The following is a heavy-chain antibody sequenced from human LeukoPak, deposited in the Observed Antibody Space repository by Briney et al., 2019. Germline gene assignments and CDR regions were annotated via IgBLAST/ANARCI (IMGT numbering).Heavy chain of an antibody. CDR2: ISAYNGNT. CDR1: GYTFTSYG. CDR3: ARDRLGSSWYYYYYGMDV. V-gene: IGHV1-18*01. J-gene: IGHJ6*02. D-gene: IGHD6-13*01. Sequence: ASVKVSCKASGYTFTSYGISWVRQAPGQGLEWMGWISAYNGNTNYAQNLQGRVTMTTDTSTSTAYMELRSLRSDDTAVYYCARDRLGSSWYYYYYGMDVWGQGTTVTVSS.